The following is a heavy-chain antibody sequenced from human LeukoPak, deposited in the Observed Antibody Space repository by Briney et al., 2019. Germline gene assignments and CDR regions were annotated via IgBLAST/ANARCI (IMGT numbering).Heavy chain of an antibody. CDR1: GGSISSYY. CDR3: ASTSYCSSTSCPLRY. J-gene: IGHJ4*02. Sequence: KPSETLSLTCTVSGGSISSYYWSWIRQPPGKGLEWIGYIFYSGSTNYNPSLKSRVTISVDTSKNQFSLKLSSVTAADTAVYYCASTSYCSSTSCPLRYWGQGTLVTVSS. V-gene: IGHV4-59*08. D-gene: IGHD2-2*01. CDR2: IFYSGST.